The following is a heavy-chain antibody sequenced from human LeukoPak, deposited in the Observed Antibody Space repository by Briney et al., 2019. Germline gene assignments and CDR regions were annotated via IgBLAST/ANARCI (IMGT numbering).Heavy chain of an antibody. D-gene: IGHD1-1*01. Sequence: GRSLRLSCAASGFTFSSYAMHWVRQAPGRGLEWVAVISYDGSNKYYADSVKGRFTISRDNSKNTLYLQMNSLRAEDTAVYYCARGAQNQLYYFDYWGQGTLVTVSS. CDR1: GFTFSSYA. J-gene: IGHJ4*02. CDR3: ARGAQNQLYYFDY. CDR2: ISYDGSNK. V-gene: IGHV3-30-3*01.